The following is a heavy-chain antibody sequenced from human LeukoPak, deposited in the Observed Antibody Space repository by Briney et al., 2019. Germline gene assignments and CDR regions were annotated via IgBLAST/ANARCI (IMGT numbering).Heavy chain of an antibody. D-gene: IGHD5-18*01. CDR2: ISSSSSYI. CDR1: GFTFSSYS. V-gene: IGHV3-21*01. CDR3: ASVDTAMAAPPGDY. J-gene: IGHJ4*02. Sequence: GGSLRLSCAASGFTFSSYSMNWVRQAPGKGLEWVSSISSSSSYIYYADSVKGRFTISRDNAKNSLYLQMNSLRAEDTAVYYCASVDTAMAAPPGDYWGQGTLATVSS.